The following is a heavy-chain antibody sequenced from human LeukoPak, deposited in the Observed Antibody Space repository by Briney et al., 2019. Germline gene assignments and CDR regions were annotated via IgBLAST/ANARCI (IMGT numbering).Heavy chain of an antibody. CDR1: GGSINSYY. D-gene: IGHD4-23*01. J-gene: IGHJ4*02. V-gene: IGHV4-4*07. Sequence: SETLSLTCTVSGGSINSYYWIWIRHPAGKGLEWIGRIYSSGSTNYNPSLKSRVSMSVDTSKNQFSLKLTSVTAADTAVYYCARGGKATVVTMWGQGILVTVSS. CDR2: IYSSGST. CDR3: ARGGKATVVTM.